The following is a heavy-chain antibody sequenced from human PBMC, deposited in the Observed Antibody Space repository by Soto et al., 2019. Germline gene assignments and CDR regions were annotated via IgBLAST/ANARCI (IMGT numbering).Heavy chain of an antibody. Sequence: GGSLRLSCAASGFTFSSYAMSWVRQAPGKGLEWVSAISGSGGSTYYADSGKGRFTISRDNSKNTLYLQMNSLRAEDTAVYYCAKDRQYSSGWYGLSNEMGQFDYWGQGTLVTVSS. CDR2: ISGSGGST. D-gene: IGHD6-19*01. V-gene: IGHV3-23*01. CDR1: GFTFSSYA. J-gene: IGHJ4*02. CDR3: AKDRQYSSGWYGLSNEMGQFDY.